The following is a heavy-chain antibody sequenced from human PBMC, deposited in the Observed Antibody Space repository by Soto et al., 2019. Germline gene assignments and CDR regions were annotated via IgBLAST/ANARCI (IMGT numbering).Heavy chain of an antibody. V-gene: IGHV4-31*03. Sequence: SETLSLTCTVSGDSISSGGYYWTWIRQHPGKGLEWIGYIYYTGITYYNPSLKSRVAISLGTSKNQFSLQLTSVTAADTAVYFCAREPTVPSGFDSWGQGTLVT. CDR2: IYYTGIT. CDR1: GDSISSGGYY. J-gene: IGHJ4*02. D-gene: IGHD4-17*01. CDR3: AREPTVPSGFDS.